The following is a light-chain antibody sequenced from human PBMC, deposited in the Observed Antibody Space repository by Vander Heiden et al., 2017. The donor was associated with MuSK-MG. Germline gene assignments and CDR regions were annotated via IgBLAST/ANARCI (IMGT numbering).Light chain of an antibody. CDR1: KLGEKD. V-gene: IGLV3-1*01. Sequence: SYELTQPPSVSVSPGQTASITCSGDKLGEKDACWYQKKPGKYPVLVIYQAIKRPSGIPERFSGSNAGNTATLTISGTQAMDEADYYCQAWDSSTAVFGGGTKLAVL. CDR2: QAI. J-gene: IGLJ2*01. CDR3: QAWDSSTAV.